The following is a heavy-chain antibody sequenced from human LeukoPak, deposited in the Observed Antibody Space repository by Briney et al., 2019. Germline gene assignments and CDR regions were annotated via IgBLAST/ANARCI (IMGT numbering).Heavy chain of an antibody. Sequence: PGKSLRLSCAASGFTFSSYGMHWVRQAPGKGLEWVAVIWYDGSNKYYADSVKGRFTMSRDNSRNTLNLQMNSLRAEDTAVYYCAKDKNYDFWSGYRNVPDYWGQGTLVTVSS. J-gene: IGHJ4*02. V-gene: IGHV3-33*06. CDR2: IWYDGSNK. CDR1: GFTFSSYG. CDR3: AKDKNYDFWSGYRNVPDY. D-gene: IGHD3-3*01.